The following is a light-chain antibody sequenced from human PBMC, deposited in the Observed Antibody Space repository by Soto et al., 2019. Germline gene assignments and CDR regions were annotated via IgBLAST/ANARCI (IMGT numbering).Light chain of an antibody. Sequence: EIVLTQSPATLSLSPGERATLSCRASQSVSSYLAWYQQKPGQAPRLLIYDASNRATGIPARFSGSGSGTDFTLTISSLEPEDFSVYYGQQRSNWPPGVTFGVGTKVEIK. CDR1: QSVSSY. V-gene: IGKV3-11*01. CDR2: DAS. J-gene: IGKJ4*02. CDR3: QQRSNWPPGVT.